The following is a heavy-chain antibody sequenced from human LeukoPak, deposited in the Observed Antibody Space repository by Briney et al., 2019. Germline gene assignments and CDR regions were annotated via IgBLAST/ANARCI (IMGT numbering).Heavy chain of an antibody. D-gene: IGHD6-13*01. J-gene: IGHJ5*02. CDR3: ARPTSSSSGFWFDP. Sequence: SETLSLTCTVSGGSISSYYWSWIRQPPGKGVEWIGYIYYSGSTNYNPSLKSRVTISVDTSKNQFSLKLSSVTAADTAVYYCARPTSSSSGFWFDPWGQGTLVTVSS. CDR2: IYYSGST. V-gene: IGHV4-59*08. CDR1: GGSISSYY.